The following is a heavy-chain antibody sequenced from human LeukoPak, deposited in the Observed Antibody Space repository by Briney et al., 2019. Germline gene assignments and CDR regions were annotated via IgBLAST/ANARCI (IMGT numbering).Heavy chain of an antibody. CDR2: ISYDGSDK. Sequence: GGSLRLSCAASGFTLSSYAMNWVRQAPGKGLEWVAVISYDGSDKYYEDSVKGRFTISRDNSKNTLSLQMNGLRPEDTAVYYCARGGGLYCRSTSCYADFDYWGQGALVTVSS. D-gene: IGHD2-2*01. V-gene: IGHV3-30-3*01. CDR3: ARGGGLYCRSTSCYADFDY. CDR1: GFTLSSYA. J-gene: IGHJ4*02.